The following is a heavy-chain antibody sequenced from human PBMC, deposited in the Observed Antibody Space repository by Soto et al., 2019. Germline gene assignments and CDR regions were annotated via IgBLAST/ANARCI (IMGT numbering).Heavy chain of an antibody. Sequence: ASVKVSCKSSGGTFSNYAISWVRQAPGHGLEWMGGIIPIFGTANYAQKFQGRVTITADESTSTVYMELSSLRSGDPAVYYCASLDGYIQFDPWGQGTLVTVSS. CDR1: GGTFSNYA. D-gene: IGHD5-12*01. J-gene: IGHJ5*02. CDR2: IIPIFGTA. V-gene: IGHV1-69*13. CDR3: ASLDGYIQFDP.